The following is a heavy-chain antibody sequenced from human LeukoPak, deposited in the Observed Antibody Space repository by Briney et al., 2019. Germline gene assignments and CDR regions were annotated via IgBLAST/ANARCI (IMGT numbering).Heavy chain of an antibody. CDR3: ASPMVRGVIKVGPYGY. J-gene: IGHJ4*02. CDR1: GFTFSSYA. D-gene: IGHD3-10*01. Sequence: PGRSLRLSCAASGFTFSSYAMHWVRQAPGKGLEWVAVKSYDGSNKYYADSVKGRFTISRDNSKNTLYLQMNSLRAEDTAVYYCASPMVRGVIKVGPYGYWGQGTLVTVSS. V-gene: IGHV3-30*04. CDR2: KSYDGSNK.